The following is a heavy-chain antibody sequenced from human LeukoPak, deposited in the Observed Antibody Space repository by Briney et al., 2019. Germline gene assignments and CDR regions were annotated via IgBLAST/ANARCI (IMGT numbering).Heavy chain of an antibody. CDR3: ARGHPAYYGMDV. CDR2: INHSGST. Sequence: SETLSLTCAVYGGSFSGYYWSWIRQPPGKGLEWIGEINHSGSTNYNPSLKSRVTISVDTSKNQFSLELSSVTAADTAVYYCARGHPAYYGMDVWGQGTTVTVSS. J-gene: IGHJ6*02. V-gene: IGHV4-34*01. CDR1: GGSFSGYY.